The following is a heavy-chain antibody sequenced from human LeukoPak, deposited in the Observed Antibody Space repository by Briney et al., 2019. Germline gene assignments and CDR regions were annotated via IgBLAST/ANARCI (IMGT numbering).Heavy chain of an antibody. V-gene: IGHV1-2*06. J-gene: IGHJ4*02. D-gene: IGHD3-3*01. CDR3: ARDYDFWSGYYMGIHDY. CDR2: INPNSGGT. CDR1: GYTFTGYY. Sequence: GASVKVSCKASGYTFTGYYMHWVRQAPGQGLEWMGRINPNSGGTNYAQKFQGRVTMTRDTSISTAYMELSRLRSDDTAVYYCARDYDFWSGYYMGIHDYWGQGTLVTVSS.